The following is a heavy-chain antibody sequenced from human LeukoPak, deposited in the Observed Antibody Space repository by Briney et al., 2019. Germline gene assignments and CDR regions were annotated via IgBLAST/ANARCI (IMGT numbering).Heavy chain of an antibody. Sequence: SETLSLTCTVSGGSISSGTYYWSWIRQPAGKGLEWIGRIYSSGRTNYNPSLKSRGTISVDTSKNQFSLQLSSVTAADTAVYYCASSYSGSYLFDYWGQGTLVTVSS. CDR3: ASSYSGSYLFDY. D-gene: IGHD1-26*01. CDR1: GGSISSGTYY. J-gene: IGHJ4*02. CDR2: IYSSGRT. V-gene: IGHV4-61*02.